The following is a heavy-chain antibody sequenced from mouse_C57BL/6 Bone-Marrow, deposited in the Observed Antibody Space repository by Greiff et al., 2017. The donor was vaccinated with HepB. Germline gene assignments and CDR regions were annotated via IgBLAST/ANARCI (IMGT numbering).Heavy chain of an antibody. CDR2: INPNNGGT. Sequence: VQLQQSGPELVKPGASVKISCKASGYTFTDYYMNWVKQSHGKSLEWIGDINPNNGGTSYNQKFKGKATLTVDKSSSTAYMELRSLTSEDSAVYYCAYDYDDYWGQGTTLTVSS. V-gene: IGHV1-26*01. J-gene: IGHJ2*01. D-gene: IGHD2-4*01. CDR3: AYDYDDY. CDR1: GYTFTDYY.